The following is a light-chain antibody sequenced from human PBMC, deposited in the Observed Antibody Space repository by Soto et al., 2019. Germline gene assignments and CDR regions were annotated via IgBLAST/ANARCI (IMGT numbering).Light chain of an antibody. Sequence: QSVLTQPPLVSGAPGQRVTISCTGSSSNIGATYHVHWYQQLPGTAPKLLIYGNSNRPSGVPDRFSGSKSGTSASLAITGLQAEDEADYYCQSYDRSLSGSVFGGGTKLTVL. CDR3: QSYDRSLSGSV. V-gene: IGLV1-40*01. CDR2: GNS. CDR1: SSNIGATYH. J-gene: IGLJ2*01.